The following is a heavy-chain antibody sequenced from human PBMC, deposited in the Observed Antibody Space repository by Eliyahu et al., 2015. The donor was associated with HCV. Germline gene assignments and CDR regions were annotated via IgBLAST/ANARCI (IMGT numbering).Heavy chain of an antibody. D-gene: IGHD3-22*01. Sequence: QLQESGPGLVKPSETLSLTCTVSSGSITSDSYFWGWIRQPPGKALEWIGSIYYRGTYHNPSLNSRLSISVDTSKNQFSLMLHSVTAADTAVYFCGRRDYDRSGWPFYFDHWGQGILVTVSS. J-gene: IGHJ4*02. CDR1: SGSITSDSYF. CDR3: GRRDYDRSGWPFYFDH. V-gene: IGHV4-39*01. CDR2: IYYRGT.